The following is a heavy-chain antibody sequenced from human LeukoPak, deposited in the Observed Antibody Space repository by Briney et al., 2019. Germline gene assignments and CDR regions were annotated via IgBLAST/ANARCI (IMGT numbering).Heavy chain of an antibody. J-gene: IGHJ5*02. CDR2: ISSSSSYI. Sequence: PGGSLRLSCAASGFTFSSYSMNWVRQAPGKGLEWVSSISSSSSYIYYADSVKGRFTISRDNAKNPLYLQMNSLRAEDTAVYYCARGVEYCSGGSCPNWFDPWGQGTLVTVSS. V-gene: IGHV3-21*01. D-gene: IGHD2-15*01. CDR3: ARGVEYCSGGSCPNWFDP. CDR1: GFTFSSYS.